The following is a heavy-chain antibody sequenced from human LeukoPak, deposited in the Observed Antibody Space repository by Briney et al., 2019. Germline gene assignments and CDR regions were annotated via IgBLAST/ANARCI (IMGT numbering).Heavy chain of an antibody. CDR1: GFTFSSYS. D-gene: IGHD5-18*01. CDR3: ANSKQLCYDY. Sequence: PGGSLRLSCAASGFTFSSYSMNWVRQAPGKGLEWVSSISSSSSYIYYADSVKGRFTISRDSAKNSLYLQMNSLRAEDTAVYYCANSKQLCYDYWGQGTLVTVSS. CDR2: ISSSSSYI. V-gene: IGHV3-21*01. J-gene: IGHJ4*02.